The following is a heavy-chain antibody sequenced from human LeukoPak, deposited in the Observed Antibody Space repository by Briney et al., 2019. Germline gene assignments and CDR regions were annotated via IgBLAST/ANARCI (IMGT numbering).Heavy chain of an antibody. Sequence: GASLMTSCKGSGSSFTSYWIGWGRQTPGKGLVWVALIYPADSDTRYSPSVRGQVSSSADKSISTAYLQWSSLKASDPAMYYCARHGTAFDYWGQGALVTVSS. V-gene: IGHV5-51*01. CDR1: GSSFTSYW. CDR3: ARHGTAFDY. D-gene: IGHD1-26*01. CDR2: IYPADSDT. J-gene: IGHJ4*02.